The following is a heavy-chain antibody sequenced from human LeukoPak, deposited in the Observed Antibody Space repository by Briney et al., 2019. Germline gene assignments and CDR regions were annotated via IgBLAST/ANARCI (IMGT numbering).Heavy chain of an antibody. CDR1: GYSFTSYW. Sequence: GESLKISCKGSGYSFTSYWIRWVRQMPGKGLEWMGIIYPGDSDTRYSPSFQGQVTISADKSISTAYLQWSSLKASDTAMYYCARLLRNIAAAVYYFDYWGQGTLVTVSS. J-gene: IGHJ4*02. CDR2: IYPGDSDT. D-gene: IGHD6-13*01. CDR3: ARLLRNIAAAVYYFDY. V-gene: IGHV5-51*01.